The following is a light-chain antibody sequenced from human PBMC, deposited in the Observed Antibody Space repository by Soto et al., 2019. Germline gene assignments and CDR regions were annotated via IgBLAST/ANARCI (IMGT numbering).Light chain of an antibody. CDR2: SAS. CDR1: QSVSSSY. CDR3: QQYGSSPLT. V-gene: IGKV3-20*01. Sequence: EIVLTQSPGTLSLSPGERATLSCRASQSVSSSYLGWYQQKPGQAPRLLIYSASNRATGIPDRFSGIGSGTDFTHTISRLEPEDFAVDYCQQYGSSPLTFGEGTKVEIK. J-gene: IGKJ4*01.